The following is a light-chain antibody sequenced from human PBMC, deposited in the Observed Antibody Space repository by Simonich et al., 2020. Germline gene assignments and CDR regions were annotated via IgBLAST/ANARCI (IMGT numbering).Light chain of an antibody. J-gene: IGLJ1*01. Sequence: QSALTQPASVSGSPGQSITISCTGTRSDVGSYNLVSWYQQHPGKAPKLMIYEGSKRPTGVSNRFSGYKSGNTASLTISGLQAEDEADYYCCSYAGSSTYVFGTGTKVTVL. CDR3: CSYAGSSTYV. CDR2: EGS. CDR1: RSDVGSYNL. V-gene: IGLV2-23*01.